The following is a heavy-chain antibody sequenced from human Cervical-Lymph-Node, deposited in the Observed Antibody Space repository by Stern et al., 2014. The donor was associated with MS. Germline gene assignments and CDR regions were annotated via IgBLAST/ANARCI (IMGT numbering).Heavy chain of an antibody. V-gene: IGHV4-59*01. Sequence: QLVQSGPGLLRPSETLSLTCTVSGASITSYYWSWIRQPPGKGLEWIGYIYYSGTTNYNASLKGRVAISIDTSKTQFSLRLSSVTAADTAVYYCARATDLWGQGTLVTVSS. J-gene: IGHJ5*02. CDR1: GASITSYY. CDR3: ARATDL. CDR2: IYYSGTT.